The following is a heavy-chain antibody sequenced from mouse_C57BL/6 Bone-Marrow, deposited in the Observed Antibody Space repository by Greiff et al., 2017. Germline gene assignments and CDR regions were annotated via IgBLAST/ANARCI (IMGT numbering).Heavy chain of an antibody. J-gene: IGHJ2*01. D-gene: IGHD1-1*01. CDR2: ISSGGSYT. V-gene: IGHV5-6*02. Sequence: EVKLVESGGDLVKPGGSLKLSCAASGFTFSSYGMSWVRQTPDKRLEWVATISSGGSYTYYPDSVKGRFTISRDNAKNTLYLQMSSLKSEDTAMYYCARQALYYYGSSQYYFDYWGQGTTLTVSS. CDR1: GFTFSSYG. CDR3: ARQALYYYGSSQYYFDY.